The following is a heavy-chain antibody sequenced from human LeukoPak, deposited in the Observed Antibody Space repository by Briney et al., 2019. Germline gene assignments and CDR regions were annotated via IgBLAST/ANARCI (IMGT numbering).Heavy chain of an antibody. D-gene: IGHD5-24*01. Sequence: GGSLRLSCAASGFTFSTYALTWVRQTPGKGLEWVGRITSKGDVGTTHYAAPVKGRFIISRDDSKGTLYLQLNSLRTDDTAVYYCLAQYYFDYWGRGTLVTVSS. J-gene: IGHJ4*02. CDR2: ITSKGDVGTT. V-gene: IGHV3-15*01. CDR3: LAQYYFDY. CDR1: GFTFSTYA.